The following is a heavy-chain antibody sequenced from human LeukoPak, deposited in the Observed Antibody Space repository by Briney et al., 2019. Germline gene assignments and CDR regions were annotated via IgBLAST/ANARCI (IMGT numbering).Heavy chain of an antibody. CDR2: ISGSGGST. CDR3: AKVFPHYDSSGRYFDY. D-gene: IGHD3-22*01. Sequence: PGGSLRLSCAASGCTFSSYGMSWVRQAPGKGLEWVSGISGSGGSTYYADSVEGRFTISRDNSKNTLYLQMNSLRAEDTAVYYCAKVFPHYDSSGRYFDYWGQGTLVTVSS. V-gene: IGHV3-23*01. J-gene: IGHJ4*02. CDR1: GCTFSSYG.